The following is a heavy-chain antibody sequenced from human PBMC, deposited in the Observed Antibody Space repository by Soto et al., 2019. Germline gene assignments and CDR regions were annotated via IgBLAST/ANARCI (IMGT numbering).Heavy chain of an antibody. CDR2: IIPIFGTT. CDR1: GGTFSNFA. V-gene: IGHV1-69*01. Sequence: QVHLVQSGAEVKKPGSSVKVSCEASGGTFSNFAISWVRQAPGQGLEWMGGIIPIFGTTYYAQRFRGRVTITADDSTRRAYMELSSLRSEDTAVYYCARSVADTAMLLQTKYFFDSWGQGTLVTVSS. D-gene: IGHD5-18*01. J-gene: IGHJ4*02. CDR3: ARSVADTAMLLQTKYFFDS.